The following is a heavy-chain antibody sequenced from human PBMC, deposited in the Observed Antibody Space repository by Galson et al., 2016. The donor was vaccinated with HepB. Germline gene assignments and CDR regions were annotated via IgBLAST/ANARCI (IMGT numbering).Heavy chain of an antibody. Sequence: SLRLSCAASGFPFSDFSMAWVRQAPGKGLQWISYVSNNAATIYYANSVKGRFTISRDNAKNSLSLQMNSLRDEDTAMYYCARKITTVTTLGYFDLWGRGTLVTVSS. CDR1: GFPFSDFS. V-gene: IGHV3-48*02. J-gene: IGHJ2*01. D-gene: IGHD4-17*01. CDR3: ARKITTVTTLGYFDL. CDR2: VSNNAATI.